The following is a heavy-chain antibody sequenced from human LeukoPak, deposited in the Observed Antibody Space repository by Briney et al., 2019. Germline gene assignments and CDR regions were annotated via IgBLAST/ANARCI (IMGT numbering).Heavy chain of an antibody. D-gene: IGHD6-25*01. J-gene: IGHJ3*01. CDR3: ARPYSSGWRGAFDV. V-gene: IGHV4-59*01. CDR1: GGSISSYY. Sequence: SETLSLTCTVSGGSISSYYWSWIRQPPGQGLEWIGYITYSGGTNYNPSLKSRVTISVDTSKNQFSLRLSSVTAADTAVYYCARPYSSGWRGAFDVWGQGTMVTVS. CDR2: ITYSGGT.